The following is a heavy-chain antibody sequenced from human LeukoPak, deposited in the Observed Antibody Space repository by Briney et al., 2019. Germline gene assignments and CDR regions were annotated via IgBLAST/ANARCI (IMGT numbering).Heavy chain of an antibody. CDR2: ISAYNGNT. CDR3: ARVNHGSVDNWFDP. D-gene: IGHD3-10*01. V-gene: IGHV1-18*04. CDR1: GYILSMFW. Sequence: ASVKVSCKTSGYILSMFWMHWVRQAPGQGLEWMGWISAYNGNTNYAQKLQGRVTMTTDTSTSTAYMELRSLRSDDTAVYYCARVNHGSVDNWFDPWGQGTLVTVSS. J-gene: IGHJ5*02.